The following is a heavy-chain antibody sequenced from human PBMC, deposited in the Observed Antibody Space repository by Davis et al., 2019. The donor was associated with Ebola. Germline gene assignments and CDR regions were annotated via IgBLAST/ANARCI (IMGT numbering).Heavy chain of an antibody. Sequence: SETLSLTCTVSGGSISSASYFWTWIRQPAGKGLEWIGHIYTSGSTNYNPSLKSRVTISVDTSKNQPSLKLSSVTAADTAVYYCARGPHRGNYGDYADWGQGTLVTVSS. D-gene: IGHD4-17*01. CDR2: IYTSGST. V-gene: IGHV4-61*09. CDR3: ARGPHRGNYGDYAD. J-gene: IGHJ4*01. CDR1: GGSISSASYF.